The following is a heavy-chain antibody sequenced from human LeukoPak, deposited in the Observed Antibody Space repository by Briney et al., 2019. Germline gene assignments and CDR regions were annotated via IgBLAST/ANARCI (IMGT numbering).Heavy chain of an antibody. CDR3: AKDSGNWGTAFDI. CDR2: ISGSGGST. V-gene: IGHV3-23*01. D-gene: IGHD7-27*01. CDR1: GFTFSSYA. J-gene: IGHJ3*02. Sequence: GGSLRLSCAASGFTFSSYAMSWVRQAPGKGLEWVSAISGSGGSTYYADSVKGRFTISRDNSKNTLYLQMNSLRAEDTAIYYCAKDSGNWGTAFDIWGQGTVVTVSS.